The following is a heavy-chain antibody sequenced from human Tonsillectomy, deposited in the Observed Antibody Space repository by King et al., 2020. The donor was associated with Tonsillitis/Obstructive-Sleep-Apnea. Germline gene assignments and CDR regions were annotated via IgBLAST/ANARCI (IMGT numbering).Heavy chain of an antibody. CDR2: VTGSGCST. CDR1: GFTFSTYA. Sequence: VQLVESGGGLVQPGGSLRLSCAASGFTFSTYAMGWVRQAPGKGLEWVSVVTGSGCSTYYANSVKGRFTISRDNSKNTLYLQMNSLRAEDTAVYYCAKAGVGVSQLSWFDYWGQGTLVTVSS. J-gene: IGHJ4*02. CDR3: AKAGVGVSQLSWFDY. D-gene: IGHD1-26*01. V-gene: IGHV3-23*04.